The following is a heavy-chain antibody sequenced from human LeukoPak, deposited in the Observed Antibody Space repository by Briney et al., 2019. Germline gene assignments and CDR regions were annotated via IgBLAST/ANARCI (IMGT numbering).Heavy chain of an antibody. Sequence: SETLSLTCTVSSGSIRFSSYYWSWIRQPPGTGLEWIGSIYYTGSTYYNPSLKSRVTISVDTSKNQFSLNLSSVTASDTAVYYCAGERGPYYHYFDYWGQGTLVTVSS. CDR2: IYYTGST. J-gene: IGHJ4*02. D-gene: IGHD1-26*01. V-gene: IGHV4-39*02. CDR1: SGSIRFSSYY. CDR3: AGERGPYYHYFDY.